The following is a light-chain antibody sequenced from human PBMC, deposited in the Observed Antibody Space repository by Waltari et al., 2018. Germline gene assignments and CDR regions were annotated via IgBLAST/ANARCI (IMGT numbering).Light chain of an antibody. Sequence: VMTQSPPSLSATPGQTASISCKSTQSLLHRDGKTYLNWYLQKPGQPPQLLIHEVSKRFSGVSDRFSGGGSGTDFTLKISRVEADDVGLYYCMQTTLLPLTFGGGTKVEIK. CDR2: EVS. CDR3: MQTTLLPLT. V-gene: IGKV2D-29*01. CDR1: QSLLHRDGKTY. J-gene: IGKJ4*01.